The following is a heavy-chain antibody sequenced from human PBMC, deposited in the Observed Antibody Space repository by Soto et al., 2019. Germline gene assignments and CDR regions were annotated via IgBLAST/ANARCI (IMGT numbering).Heavy chain of an antibody. J-gene: IGHJ6*02. CDR1: GFTFSSYA. CDR3: AKGRAPSGWYPPYYYGMDV. D-gene: IGHD6-19*01. CDR2: ISGSGGNT. Sequence: EVQLLESGGGLVQPGGSLRLSCAASGFTFSSYAMSWVRRAPGKGLGCVSTISGSGGNTYYADSVRGRFTISRDNSKNTLYLHINSLRAEDTAVYYCAKGRAPSGWYPPYYYGMDVWGQGTTVTVSS. V-gene: IGHV3-23*01.